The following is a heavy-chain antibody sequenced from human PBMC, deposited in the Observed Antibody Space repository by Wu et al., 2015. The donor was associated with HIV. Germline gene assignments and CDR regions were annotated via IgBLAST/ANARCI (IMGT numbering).Heavy chain of an antibody. CDR1: GGTFSSYA. CDR2: IIPIFGTA. V-gene: IGHV1-69*05. CDR3: ARDRRSIAAAGTVGFDP. Sequence: QVQLVQSGAEVKKPGSSVKVSCKASGGTFSSYAISWVRQAPGQGLEWMGGIIPIFGTANYAQKFQGRVTITTDESTSTAYMELSSLRSEDTAVYYCARDRRSIAAAGTVGFDPWGPGNPGSPVSS. J-gene: IGHJ5*02. D-gene: IGHD6-13*01.